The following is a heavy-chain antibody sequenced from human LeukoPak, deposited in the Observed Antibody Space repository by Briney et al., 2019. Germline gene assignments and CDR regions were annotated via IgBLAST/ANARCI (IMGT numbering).Heavy chain of an antibody. CDR1: GGRFGNYA. J-gene: IGHJ4*02. Sequence: SVKVSCKASGGRFGNYALNWVRQAPGQRFEWMGAITPLYGASNYAQKFQGRLTIVADESTGTGYMELRSLASEDTAVYYCASDSHTSGFDYWAQGTLVTVSS. V-gene: IGHV1-69*13. D-gene: IGHD1-1*01. CDR3: ASDSHTSGFDY. CDR2: ITPLYGAS.